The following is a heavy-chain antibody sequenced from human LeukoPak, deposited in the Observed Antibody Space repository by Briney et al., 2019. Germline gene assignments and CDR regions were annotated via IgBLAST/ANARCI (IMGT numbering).Heavy chain of an antibody. CDR1: GFTFSSYA. D-gene: IGHD2-2*01. CDR2: ISGSGGST. Sequence: GGSLRLSCAASGFTFSSYAMSWVRQAPGKGLEWVSAISGSGGSTYYADFVKGRFTISRDNSKNTLYLQMNSLRAEDTAVYYCAKGYCSSTSCYSRFDPWGQGALVTVSS. J-gene: IGHJ5*02. V-gene: IGHV3-23*01. CDR3: AKGYCSSTSCYSRFDP.